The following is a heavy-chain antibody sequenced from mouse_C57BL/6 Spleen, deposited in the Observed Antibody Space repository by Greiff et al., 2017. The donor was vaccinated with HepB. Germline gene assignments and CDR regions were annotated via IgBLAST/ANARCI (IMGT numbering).Heavy chain of an antibody. Sequence: QVQLQQPGAELVMPGASVKLSCKASGYTFTSYWMHWVKQRPGQGLEWIGEIDPSDSYTNYNQKFKGKSTLTVDKSSSTAYMQLSSLTSEDPAVYYCARGGLGQDAFDDWGQGTTLTVSS. D-gene: IGHD4-1*01. CDR1: GYTFTSYW. CDR3: ARGGLGQDAFDD. CDR2: IDPSDSYT. V-gene: IGHV1-69*01. J-gene: IGHJ2*01.